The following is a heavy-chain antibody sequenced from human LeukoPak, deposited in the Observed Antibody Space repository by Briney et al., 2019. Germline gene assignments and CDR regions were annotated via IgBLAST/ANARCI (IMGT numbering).Heavy chain of an antibody. Sequence: GGSLRLSCAASGFTFDDYAMHWVRQAPGKGLEWVSGISWNSGSIGYADSVKGRFTISRDNAKNSLYLQMNSLRAEDTALYYCAKDISSSGYYCVDYWGQGTLVTVSS. J-gene: IGHJ4*02. D-gene: IGHD3-22*01. CDR2: ISWNSGSI. CDR1: GFTFDDYA. CDR3: AKDISSSGYYCVDY. V-gene: IGHV3-9*01.